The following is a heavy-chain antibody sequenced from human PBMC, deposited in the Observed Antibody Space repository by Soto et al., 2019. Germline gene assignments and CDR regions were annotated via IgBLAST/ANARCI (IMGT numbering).Heavy chain of an antibody. CDR1: GYTFSNHW. CDR2: IYPGDSDT. J-gene: IGHJ4*02. Sequence: EVQLVQSGAEVKKPGESLQISCNASGYTFSNHWLGWLRQMPGKGLEWMGLIYPGDSDTKYSPSFQGQVTFSSDKSTNTAYLRWSSLKASDTAMYYCARLMGATVVRPFAYWGQGTLVTVSS. D-gene: IGHD4-17*01. V-gene: IGHV5-51*01. CDR3: ARLMGATVVRPFAY.